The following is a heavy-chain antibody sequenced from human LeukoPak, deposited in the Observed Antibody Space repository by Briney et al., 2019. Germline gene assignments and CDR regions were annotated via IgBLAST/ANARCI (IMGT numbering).Heavy chain of an antibody. V-gene: IGHV4-39*07. D-gene: IGHD3-10*01. J-gene: IGHJ5*02. CDR1: DASISSNSHY. Sequence: SETLSLTCTVSDASISSNSHYWGWIRQPPGKELEWIGTVYYTGSTYYNPSLKSRVTLSVDTSKNQFSLKLSSLTAADTAVYYCARASYYYGSGSGPRFDPWGQGTLVTVSS. CDR3: ARASYYYGSGSGPRFDP. CDR2: VYYTGST.